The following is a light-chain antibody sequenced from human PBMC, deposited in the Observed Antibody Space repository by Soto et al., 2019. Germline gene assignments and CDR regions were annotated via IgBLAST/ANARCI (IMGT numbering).Light chain of an antibody. V-gene: IGKV3-15*01. CDR3: QQYNNWPPTIT. Sequence: EIVLTQSPGTLSLSPGERATLSCRASQTVTRSYLAWYQQKPGQAPRLLIYGASTRATGIPARFSGSGSGTEFTLTISSLQSEDFAVYYCQQYNNWPPTITFGQGTDWRL. CDR2: GAS. CDR1: QTVTRSY. J-gene: IGKJ5*01.